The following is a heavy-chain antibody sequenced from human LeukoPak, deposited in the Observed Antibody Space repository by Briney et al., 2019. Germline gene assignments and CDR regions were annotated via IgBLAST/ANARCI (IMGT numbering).Heavy chain of an antibody. Sequence: ASVKVSCKASGYTFSVFYIHWVRQAPGQGLEWMGWINPNSSVTNYAQKLQGRVTITRDTSIDTAYMQLSRLRSDDTAVYYCAKDRYGDYEAPFHYYMDAWGRGTTVTVSS. V-gene: IGHV1-2*02. CDR1: GYTFSVFY. J-gene: IGHJ6*03. CDR3: AKDRYGDYEAPFHYYMDA. CDR2: INPNSSVT. D-gene: IGHD5-12*01.